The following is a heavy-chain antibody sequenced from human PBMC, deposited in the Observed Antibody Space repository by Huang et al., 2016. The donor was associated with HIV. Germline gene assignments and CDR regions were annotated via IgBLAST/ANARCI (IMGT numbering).Heavy chain of an antibody. D-gene: IGHD3-22*01. V-gene: IGHV4-34*01. CDR1: GGSFSGYY. Sequence: QVQLQQWGAGLLKPSETLSLTCAVYGGSFSGYYWSWIRQPPGKGLEWIGEINHSGSTNYTPALKSRVTISMDTSKTQFSLKLNSVTAADTAVYYCARGPDYYDSSGREAFDIWGQGTMVTVSS. CDR2: INHSGST. J-gene: IGHJ3*02. CDR3: ARGPDYYDSSGREAFDI.